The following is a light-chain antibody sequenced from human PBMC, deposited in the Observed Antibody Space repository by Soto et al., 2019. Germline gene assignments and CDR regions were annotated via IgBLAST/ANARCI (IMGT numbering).Light chain of an antibody. CDR2: GAS. V-gene: IGKV3-15*01. CDR3: QQYNTCPLT. Sequence: EIQLTQSPSSLSTSLGDRVTLSCRASQGVGTNVAWYQQKPGQPPSLLIYGASTWATGIPARFSGSGSGTDFTLTISSLQPEDFAIYYCQQYNTCPLTFGQGTKVDIK. CDR1: QGVGTN. J-gene: IGKJ1*01.